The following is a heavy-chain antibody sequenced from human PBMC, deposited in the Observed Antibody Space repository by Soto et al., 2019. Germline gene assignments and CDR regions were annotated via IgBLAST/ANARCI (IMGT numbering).Heavy chain of an antibody. CDR3: ARFSGDY. CDR2: ISGSGGDT. Sequence: GGSLRLSCAASGFTFSTYAMSWVRQAPGKGLEWVSVISGSGGDTYYADSVKGRFTISRDNSKNTLSLQMNSLRAEDTAVYYCARFSGDYWGQGTLVTVSS. V-gene: IGHV3-23*01. CDR1: GFTFSTYA. J-gene: IGHJ4*02.